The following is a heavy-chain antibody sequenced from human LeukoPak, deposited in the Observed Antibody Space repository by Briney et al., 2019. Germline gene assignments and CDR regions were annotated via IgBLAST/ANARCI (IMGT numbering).Heavy chain of an antibody. J-gene: IGHJ6*03. V-gene: IGHV3-30*18. CDR3: AKGLYSSSWYNPIGYYYYYMDV. Sequence: PGGSLRLSCAASGFTFSSYGMHWVRQAPGKGLEWVAVISYDGSNKYYADSVKGRFTISRDNSKNTLYLQMNSLRAEDTAVYYCAKGLYSSSWYNPIGYYYYYMDVWGKGTTVTVSS. CDR2: ISYDGSNK. CDR1: GFTFSSYG. D-gene: IGHD6-13*01.